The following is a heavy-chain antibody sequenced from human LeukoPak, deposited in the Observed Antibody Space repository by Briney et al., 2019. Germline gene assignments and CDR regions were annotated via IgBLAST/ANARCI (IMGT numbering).Heavy chain of an antibody. Sequence: GASVKVSCKASGYTFIGYYMHWVRQAPGQGLEWMGWINPNSGGTNYAQQFQGRVTMTRDTSISTAYMELSRLRSDDTAVYYCARVVGATRYSDYWGQGTLVAVSS. J-gene: IGHJ4*02. CDR2: INPNSGGT. CDR1: GYTFIGYY. V-gene: IGHV1-2*02. CDR3: ARVVGATRYSDY. D-gene: IGHD1-26*01.